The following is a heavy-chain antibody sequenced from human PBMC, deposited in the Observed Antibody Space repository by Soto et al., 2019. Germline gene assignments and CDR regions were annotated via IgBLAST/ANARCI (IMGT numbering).Heavy chain of an antibody. CDR1: GFTFSSYV. V-gene: IGHV3-33*01. CDR2: IWYDGSNK. D-gene: IGHD3-16*01. J-gene: IGHJ4*02. CDR3: ARAGGGSSFDY. Sequence: GGSLRLSCAASGFTFSSYVMHWVRQAPGKGLEWVAVIWYDGSNKYYADSVKGRFTISRDNSKNTMYLQMNSLRAEDTAVYYCARAGGGSSFDYWGQGTLVTVSS.